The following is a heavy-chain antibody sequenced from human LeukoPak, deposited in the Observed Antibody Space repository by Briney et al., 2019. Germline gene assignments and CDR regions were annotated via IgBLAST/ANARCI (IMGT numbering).Heavy chain of an antibody. J-gene: IGHJ5*02. CDR1: GYTFTNYG. Sequence: ASVKVSCKASGYTFTNYGISWVRQAPGQGLEWMGWISAYNGYTDYAQKLQFRVTMTTDTSTSTAYMELRSLRSDDTAVYYCARVFQSGSSASNWFDPWGQGTLVTVSS. CDR2: ISAYNGYT. CDR3: ARVFQSGSSASNWFDP. D-gene: IGHD1-26*01. V-gene: IGHV1-18*01.